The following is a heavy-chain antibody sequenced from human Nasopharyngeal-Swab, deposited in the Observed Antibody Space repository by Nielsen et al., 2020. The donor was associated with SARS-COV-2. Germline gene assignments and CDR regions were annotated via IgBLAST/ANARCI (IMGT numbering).Heavy chain of an antibody. J-gene: IGHJ5*02. V-gene: IGHV1-8*01. CDR3: ARGLYSSGYEDP. Sequence: WVRQAPGQGLEWMGWMNPNSGNTGYAQKFQGRVTMTRNTSISTAYMELSSLRSEDTAVYYCARGLYSSGYEDPWGQGTLVTVSS. D-gene: IGHD6-19*01. CDR2: MNPNSGNT.